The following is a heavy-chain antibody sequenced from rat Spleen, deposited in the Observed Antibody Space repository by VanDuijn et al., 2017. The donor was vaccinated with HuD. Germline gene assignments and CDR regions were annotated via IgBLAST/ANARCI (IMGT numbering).Heavy chain of an antibody. CDR1: GFTFGYYD. CDR3: TTENYWFAY. CDR2: ISTDGGNT. J-gene: IGHJ3*01. V-gene: IGHV5-27*01. Sequence: EVQLVESGGGLVQPGRSLKLSCAASGFTFGYYDMAWVRQAPTKGLEWVASISTDGGNTFYRDSVKGRFTISRDNTKSTLYLQMDSLRSEDTATYYCTTENYWFAYWGQGTLVTVSS. D-gene: IGHD1-10*01.